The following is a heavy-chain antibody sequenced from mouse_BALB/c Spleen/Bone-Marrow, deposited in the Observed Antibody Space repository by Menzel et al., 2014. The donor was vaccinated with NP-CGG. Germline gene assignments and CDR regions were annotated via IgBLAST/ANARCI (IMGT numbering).Heavy chain of an antibody. J-gene: IGHJ1*01. CDR2: VNPDSSTI. Sequence: EVHLVESGGGLVQPGGSPKLSCAASGFDFSRYWMTWVRQAPGNGLEWIGEVNPDSSTINYTPSLKEKFIISRDNAKNTLYLQMSKVRSEDTALYYCARPGYYGSQDVWGAGTTVTVS. CDR1: GFDFSRYW. D-gene: IGHD1-2*01. CDR3: ARPGYYGSQDV. V-gene: IGHV4-1*02.